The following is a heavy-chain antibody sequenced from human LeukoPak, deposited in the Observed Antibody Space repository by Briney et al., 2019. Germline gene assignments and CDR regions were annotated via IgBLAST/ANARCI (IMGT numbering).Heavy chain of an antibody. J-gene: IGHJ5*02. Sequence: SETLSLTCTVSGGSISSYYWSWIRQPPGKGLEWIGYIYYSGGTNYNPSLKSRVTISVDTSKNQFSLKLSSVTAADTAVYYCARDGQSGSYSNNWFDPWGQGTLVTVSS. CDR1: GGSISSYY. CDR3: ARDGQSGSYSNNWFDP. CDR2: IYYSGGT. V-gene: IGHV4-59*01. D-gene: IGHD1-26*01.